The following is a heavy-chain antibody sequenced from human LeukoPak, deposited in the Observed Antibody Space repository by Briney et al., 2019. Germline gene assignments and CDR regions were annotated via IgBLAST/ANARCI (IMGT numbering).Heavy chain of an antibody. CDR3: ARSIGLYSSGWHFDY. V-gene: IGHV1-46*01. J-gene: IGHJ4*02. Sequence: ASVKVSCKASGYTFTSCYMHWVRQAPGQGLEWMGIINPSGGSTSYAQKFQGRVTMTRDTSTSTVYMELSSLRSEDTAVYYCARSIGLYSSGWHFDYWGQGTLVTVSS. CDR2: INPSGGST. D-gene: IGHD6-19*01. CDR1: GYTFTSCY.